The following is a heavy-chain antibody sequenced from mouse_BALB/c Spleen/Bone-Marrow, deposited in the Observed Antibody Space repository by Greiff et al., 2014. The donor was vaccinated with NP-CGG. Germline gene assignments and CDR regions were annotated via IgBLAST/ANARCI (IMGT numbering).Heavy chain of an antibody. D-gene: IGHD2-2*01. CDR2: ISYDGGN. V-gene: IGHV3-6*02. J-gene: IGHJ4*01. CDR3: SRGGLGYAMDY. CDR1: GYSITSGYY. Sequence: VQLQQSGPGLVKPSQSLSLTCSVTGYSITSGYYWNWIRQFPGNKLEWMGYISYDGGNNYIPSLKHRISITRNTSKNQFFLKLNSVTAEDTATYYCSRGGLGYAMDYWGQGTSGTVSS.